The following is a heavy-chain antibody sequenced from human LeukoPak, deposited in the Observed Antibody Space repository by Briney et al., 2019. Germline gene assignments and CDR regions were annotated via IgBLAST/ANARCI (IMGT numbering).Heavy chain of an antibody. D-gene: IGHD1-14*01. CDR3: ARGNRQNWFDP. J-gene: IGHJ5*02. CDR1: GYTFTSYA. Sequence: GASVKVSCKASGYTFTSYAMNWVRQAPGHGLEWMGWINTNTGNPTYAQGFTGRFVFSLDTSVSTAYLQISSLKPEDTAVYYCARGNRQNWFDPWGQGTLVTVSS. CDR2: INTNTGNP. V-gene: IGHV7-4-1*02.